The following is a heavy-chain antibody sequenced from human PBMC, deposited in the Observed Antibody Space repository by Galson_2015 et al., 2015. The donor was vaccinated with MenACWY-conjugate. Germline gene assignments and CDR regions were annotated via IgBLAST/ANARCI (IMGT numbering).Heavy chain of an antibody. CDR1: GFTFSSYS. D-gene: IGHD6-13*01. V-gene: IGHV3-48*01. J-gene: IGHJ1*01. CDR3: ARRVSLSWYRQYFQY. Sequence: SLRISCAASGFTFSSYSMNWVRQAPGKGLEWVAYISDSSNTISYADSVKGRFTICRDDAKNSLYLQMNSLRAEDTAGYYCARRVSLSWYRQYFQYCGQGTLVAGSS. CDR2: ISDSSNTI.